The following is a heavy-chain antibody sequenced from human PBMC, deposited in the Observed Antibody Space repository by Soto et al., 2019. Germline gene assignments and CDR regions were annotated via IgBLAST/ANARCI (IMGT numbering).Heavy chain of an antibody. Sequence: QVQLVQSGAEVKKPGSSVKVSCRASGGTFNSYPISWVRQAPGQGLEWMGGVIPIFATTNYAQKFQGSVTITADRSTSTTYMELSSLRSDDTAVYYCVRRPDPAAGLTGMDVWGQGTTVIVSS. V-gene: IGHV1-69*06. D-gene: IGHD6-13*01. CDR2: VIPIFATT. J-gene: IGHJ6*02. CDR3: VRRPDPAAGLTGMDV. CDR1: GGTFNSYP.